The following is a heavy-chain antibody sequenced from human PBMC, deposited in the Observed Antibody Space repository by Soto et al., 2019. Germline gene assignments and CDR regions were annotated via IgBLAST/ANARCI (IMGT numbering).Heavy chain of an antibody. CDR3: ASNPLTSIAPRPSPYGMDV. Sequence: QVQLVQSGAEVKKPGSSVKVSCKASGGTFSSYAISWVRQAPGQGLEWMGGIIPIFGTANYAQKFQGRVTITADESTSTAYMELSSLRYEDTAVYYCASNPLTSIAPRPSPYGMDVRDQGTTVTVSS. CDR2: IIPIFGTA. D-gene: IGHD6-6*01. V-gene: IGHV1-69*01. J-gene: IGHJ6*02. CDR1: GGTFSSYA.